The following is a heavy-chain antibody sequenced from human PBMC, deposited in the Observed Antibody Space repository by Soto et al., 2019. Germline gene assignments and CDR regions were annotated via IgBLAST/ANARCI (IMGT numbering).Heavy chain of an antibody. V-gene: IGHV3-30-3*01. CDR1: GFTFSSYA. CDR2: ISYDGSNK. CDR3: ARPLWRDDYNWGYFDL. Sequence: QVQLVESGGGVVQPGRSLRLSCAASGFTFSSYAMHRVRQAPGKGLEWVAVISYDGSNKYYTDSVKGRFTISRDNSKNTLYLQMHSLRAEDTAVYYCARPLWRDDYNWGYFDLWGRGTLVTVSS. J-gene: IGHJ2*01. D-gene: IGHD4-4*01.